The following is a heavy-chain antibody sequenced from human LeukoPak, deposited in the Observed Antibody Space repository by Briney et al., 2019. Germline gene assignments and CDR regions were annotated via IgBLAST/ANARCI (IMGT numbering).Heavy chain of an antibody. J-gene: IGHJ4*02. Sequence: SEALSLTCTVSGGSISSYYWSWIRQPPGKGLEWIGYIYYSGSTNYNPSLKSRVTISVDTSKNQFSLKLSSVTAADTAVYYCARIGHEDYYFDYWGQGTLVTVSS. CDR1: GGSISSYY. CDR3: ARIGHEDYYFDY. CDR2: IYYSGST. V-gene: IGHV4-59*01.